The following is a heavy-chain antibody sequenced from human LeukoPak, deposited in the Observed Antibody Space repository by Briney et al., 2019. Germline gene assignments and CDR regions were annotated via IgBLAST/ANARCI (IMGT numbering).Heavy chain of an antibody. CDR1: GFTFSSYA. CDR3: ANGLPPDY. V-gene: IGHV3-23*01. Sequence: GGSLRLSCAASGFTFSSYAMTWVRQAPGKGLEWVSGISDSGDGTYYADSVKGRFTISRDDSKNTLYLQMNSLRDEDTALYYCANGLPPDYWGQGPLVPVSS. J-gene: IGHJ4*02. CDR2: ISDSGDGT.